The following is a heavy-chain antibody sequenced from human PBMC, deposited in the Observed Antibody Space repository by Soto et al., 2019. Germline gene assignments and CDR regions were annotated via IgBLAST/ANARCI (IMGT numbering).Heavy chain of an antibody. J-gene: IGHJ5*02. CDR1: GGSISSGDYY. V-gene: IGHV4-30-4*01. CDR3: ARGDAVTMVRGVSPGWFDP. CDR2: IYYSGST. Sequence: NPSETLSLTCTVSGGSISSGDYYWSWIRQPPGKGLEWIGYIYYSGSTYYNPSLKSRVTISVDTSKNQFSLKLSSVTAADTAVYYCARGDAVTMVRGVSPGWFDPWGQGTLVTVSS. D-gene: IGHD3-10*01.